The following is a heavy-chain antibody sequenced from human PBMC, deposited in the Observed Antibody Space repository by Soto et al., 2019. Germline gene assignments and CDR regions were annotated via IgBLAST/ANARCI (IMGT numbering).Heavy chain of an antibody. J-gene: IGHJ6*02. D-gene: IGHD2-8*01. CDR2: INAGNGNT. V-gene: IGHV1-3*01. CDR3: ARDIVLMVYAIPFYYYYGMDV. CDR1: GYTFTSYA. Sequence: QVQLVQSGAEVKKPGASVKVSCRASGYTFTSYAMHWVRQAPGQRLEWIGWINAGNGNTKYSQKFQGRVTITRDTSARTAYMELSSVRSEDTAVYYCARDIVLMVYAIPFYYYYGMDVWGQGTTVTVSS.